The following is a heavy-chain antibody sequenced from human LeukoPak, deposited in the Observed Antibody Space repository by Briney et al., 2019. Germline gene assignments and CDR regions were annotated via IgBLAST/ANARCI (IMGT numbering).Heavy chain of an antibody. CDR1: GSTFSSYA. J-gene: IGHJ4*02. V-gene: IGHV3-30-3*01. D-gene: IGHD1-14*01. CDR2: ISYDGSNK. Sequence: GGSLRLSCAASGSTFSSYAMHWVRQAPGKGLEWVAVISYDGSNKYYADSVKGRFTISRDNSKNTLYLQMNSLRAEDTAVYYCAREPGRYYFDYWGQGTLVTVSS. CDR3: AREPGRYYFDY.